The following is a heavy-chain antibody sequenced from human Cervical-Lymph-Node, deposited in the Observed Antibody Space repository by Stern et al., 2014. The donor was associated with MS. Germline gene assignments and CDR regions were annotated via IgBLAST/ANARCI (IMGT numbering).Heavy chain of an antibody. CDR2: IYYSGST. J-gene: IGHJ6*02. CDR3: ARWDRVMVRPNFYYYGMDV. V-gene: IGHV4-59*01. CDR1: GDSISSYY. Sequence: VHLVESGPGLVKPSETLSLTCTISGDSISSYYWNWIRQSPGKGLEWIGYIYYSGSTDYNPSLKSRVTVSVDMSKNQFSLQLTSVTAADTAVYFCARWDRVMVRPNFYYYGMDVWGQGTTVIVSS. D-gene: IGHD5-18*01.